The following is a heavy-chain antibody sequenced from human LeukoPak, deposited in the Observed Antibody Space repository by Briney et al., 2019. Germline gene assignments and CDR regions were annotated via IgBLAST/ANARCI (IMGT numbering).Heavy chain of an antibody. CDR1: EFSVGSNY. CDR2: IYSGGST. V-gene: IGHV3-66*01. J-gene: IGHJ4*02. Sequence: PGGSLRLSCAASEFSVGSNYMTWVRQAPGKGLEWVSLIYSGGSTYYADSVKGRFTISRDNSKNTLYLQMNSLRAEDTAVYYCASSGYSYGPAAYYFDYWGQGALVTVSS. CDR3: ASSGYSYGPAAYYFDY. D-gene: IGHD5-18*01.